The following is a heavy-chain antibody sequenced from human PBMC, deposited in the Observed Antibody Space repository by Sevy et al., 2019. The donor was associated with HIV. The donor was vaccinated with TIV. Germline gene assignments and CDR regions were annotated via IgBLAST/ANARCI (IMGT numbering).Heavy chain of an antibody. Sequence: GGSLRLSCAASGFTFSSYSMNWVRQAPGKGLEWVSYISSSSSTIYYADSVKGRFTISRDNAKNSLYLQMNSLRDEDTVVYYCARDLGLRWLQSSYGMDVWGQGTTVTVSS. CDR3: ARDLGLRWLQSSYGMDV. J-gene: IGHJ6*02. CDR2: ISSSSSTI. V-gene: IGHV3-48*02. CDR1: GFTFSSYS. D-gene: IGHD5-12*01.